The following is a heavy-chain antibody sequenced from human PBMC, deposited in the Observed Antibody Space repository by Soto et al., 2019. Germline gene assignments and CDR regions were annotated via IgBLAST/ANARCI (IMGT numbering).Heavy chain of an antibody. Sequence: EVQLLESGGGLVQPGGSLRLSCAASGFTFSNYAVTWVRQAPGKGLEWVSTISGSGGSTYYADSVKGRFTISRDNSKNTMYLQMNSLRAEDTAVYYCAKDQGSSWYERDSGGQGTLVTFSS. V-gene: IGHV3-23*01. CDR2: ISGSGGST. D-gene: IGHD6-13*01. CDR3: AKDQGSSWYERDS. CDR1: GFTFSNYA. J-gene: IGHJ4*02.